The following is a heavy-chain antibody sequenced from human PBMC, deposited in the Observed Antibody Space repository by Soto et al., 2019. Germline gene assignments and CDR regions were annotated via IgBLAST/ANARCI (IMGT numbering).Heavy chain of an antibody. CDR2: IYYSGST. J-gene: IGHJ3*02. CDR1: GGSISSYY. D-gene: IGHD2-15*01. CDR3: ARDRFDCSGGSCYNVGAFDI. V-gene: IGHV4-59*01. Sequence: QVQLQESGPGLVKPSETLSLTCTVSGGSISSYYWSWIRQPPGKGLEWIGYIYYSGSTNYNSSLKRRGTISVDTYTNQFSLKLSSVAAAATAVYHCARDRFDCSGGSCYNVGAFDIWGQGTMVIVSS.